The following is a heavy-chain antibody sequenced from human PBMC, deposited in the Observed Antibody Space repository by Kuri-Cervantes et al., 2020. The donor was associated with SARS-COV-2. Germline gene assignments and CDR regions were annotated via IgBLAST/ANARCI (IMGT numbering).Heavy chain of an antibody. V-gene: IGHV1-69*05. CDR3: ARAAAVTTYYYYYMDV. D-gene: IGHD4-11*01. CDR1: GGTFSSYA. CDR2: IIPIFGTA. J-gene: IGHJ6*03. Sequence: SVKVSCKASGGTFSSYAISWVRQAPGQGLEWMGGIIPIFGTANYAQKFQGRVTMTRDTSISTAYMELSRLRSDDTAVYYCARAAAVTTYYYYYMDVWGKGTTGTVSS.